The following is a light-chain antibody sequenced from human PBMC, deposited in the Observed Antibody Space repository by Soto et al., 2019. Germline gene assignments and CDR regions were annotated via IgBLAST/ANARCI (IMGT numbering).Light chain of an antibody. Sequence: EIVLTQSPGTLSLSLGERATLSCRASQSVNSNYLAWYQQKVGQAPRLLIYGASTRATAIPDRFSGSGSGTDFTLTISRLEPEDFAVYYCQQYGSSPTTFGQGTKVEIK. CDR3: QQYGSSPTT. J-gene: IGKJ2*01. V-gene: IGKV3-20*01. CDR1: QSVNSNY. CDR2: GAS.